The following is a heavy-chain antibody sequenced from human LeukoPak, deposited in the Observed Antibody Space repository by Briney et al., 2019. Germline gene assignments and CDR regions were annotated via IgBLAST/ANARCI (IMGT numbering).Heavy chain of an antibody. D-gene: IGHD6-19*01. CDR1: GFTFSSYA. CDR2: ISGSGGST. Sequence: GGSLRLSCAASGFTFSSYAMSWVRQAPGKGLEWVSAISGSGGSTYYADSVKGRFTISRDNSKNTLYLQMNSLRAEDTVVYYCAKRSTVAGGAGENWGQGTLVTVSS. J-gene: IGHJ4*02. V-gene: IGHV3-23*01. CDR3: AKRSTVAGGAGEN.